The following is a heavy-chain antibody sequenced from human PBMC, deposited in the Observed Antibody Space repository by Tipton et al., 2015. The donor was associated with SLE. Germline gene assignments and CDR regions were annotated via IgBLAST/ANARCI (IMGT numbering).Heavy chain of an antibody. V-gene: IGHV4-39*07. J-gene: IGHJ4*02. D-gene: IGHD3-3*02. Sequence: TLSLTCSVSGGSITNSNYFWGWIRQPPGKGLEWIGNTYYSGSPYYNPSLKSRVSISVDTSKNQFSLRLTSVTAADTAVYYCARDGGSISTYWGQGTLVTVSS. CDR3: ARDGGSISTY. CDR1: GGSITNSNYF. CDR2: TYYSGSP.